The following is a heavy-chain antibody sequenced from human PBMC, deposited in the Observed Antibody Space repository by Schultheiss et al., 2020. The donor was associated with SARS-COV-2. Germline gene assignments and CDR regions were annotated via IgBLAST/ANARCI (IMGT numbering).Heavy chain of an antibody. CDR3: ARGRTTARGMDV. V-gene: IGHV3-30-3*01. D-gene: IGHD2/OR15-2a*01. Sequence: GESLKISCAASGFTFSSYAMHWVRQAPGKGLEWVAVISYDGSNKYYADSVKGRFTISRDNSKNTLYLQMNSLRAEDTAVYYCARGRTTARGMDVWGQGTTVTVSS. CDR2: ISYDGSNK. CDR1: GFTFSSYA. J-gene: IGHJ6*02.